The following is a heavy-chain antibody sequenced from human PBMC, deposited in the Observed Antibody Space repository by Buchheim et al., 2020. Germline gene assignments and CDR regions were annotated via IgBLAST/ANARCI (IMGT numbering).Heavy chain of an antibody. V-gene: IGHV3-72*01. CDR2: SRNKANNYTT. CDR3: TRDILGF. J-gene: IGHJ4*02. CDR1: GFTFSDYH. D-gene: IGHD3-16*01. Sequence: EVQLVESGGGLVQPGGSLRLSCAASGFTFSDYHVDWARQAPGKGLEWVARSRNKANNYTTEYAASVKGRFTTSRDDLKNSVYLQMNSLKTEDTAIYYCTRDILGFWGLGT.